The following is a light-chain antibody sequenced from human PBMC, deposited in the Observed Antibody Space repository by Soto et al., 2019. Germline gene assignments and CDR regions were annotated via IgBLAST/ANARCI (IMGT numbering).Light chain of an antibody. CDR1: QSVSSN. CDR3: QQCNDWPHT. Sequence: EIVMTQSPATLSVSPGERATLSCRASQSVSSNLAWYQQKPGQAPGLLIYGAFTRATGIPARFSGRGSGTEFTLTISSLQSEDCAVYYCQQCNDWPHTFGQGTKLEIK. CDR2: GAF. J-gene: IGKJ2*01. V-gene: IGKV3-15*01.